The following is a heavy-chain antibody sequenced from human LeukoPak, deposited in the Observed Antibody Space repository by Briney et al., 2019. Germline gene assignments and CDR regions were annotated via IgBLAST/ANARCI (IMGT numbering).Heavy chain of an antibody. CDR2: IYYSGST. V-gene: IGHV4-39*01. CDR1: GYSISSSYY. Sequence: SETLSLTCTVSGYSISSSYYWGWIRQPPGKGLEWIGSIYYSGSTYYNPSLKSRVTISVDTSKNQFSLKLSSVTAADTAVYYCARRPGSRTDYWGQGTLVTVSS. J-gene: IGHJ4*02. CDR3: ARRPGSRTDY. D-gene: IGHD3-10*01.